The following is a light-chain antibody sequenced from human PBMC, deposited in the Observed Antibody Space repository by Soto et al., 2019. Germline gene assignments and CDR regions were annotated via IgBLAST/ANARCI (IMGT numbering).Light chain of an antibody. V-gene: IGKV3-20*01. CDR3: QQYGSSPQT. J-gene: IGKJ1*01. Sequence: EIVLTQAPATLSLSPGERATLSCRASQSVGSFLAWYRQTPGQAPRLLIYDASNRASGIPARFSGSGSGTDFTLTTSRLEPEDFAVYYCQQYGSSPQTFGQGTKVDIK. CDR1: QSVGSF. CDR2: DAS.